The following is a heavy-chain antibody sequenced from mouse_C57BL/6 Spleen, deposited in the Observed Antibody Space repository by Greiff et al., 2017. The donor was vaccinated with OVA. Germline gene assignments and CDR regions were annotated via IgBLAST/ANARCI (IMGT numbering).Heavy chain of an antibody. CDR3: ARRSYGKGYAMDY. Sequence: VQLQQSGAELAKPGASVKLSCKASGYTFTSYWMHWVKQRPGQGLEWIGYINPSSGYTKYNQKFKDKATLTADKSSSTAYMQLSSLTYEDSAVYYCARRSYGKGYAMDYWGQGTSVTVSS. J-gene: IGHJ4*01. V-gene: IGHV1-7*01. CDR1: GYTFTSYW. CDR2: INPSSGYT. D-gene: IGHD1-1*01.